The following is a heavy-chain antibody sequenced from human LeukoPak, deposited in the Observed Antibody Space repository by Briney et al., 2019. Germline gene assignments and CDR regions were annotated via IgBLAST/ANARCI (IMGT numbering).Heavy chain of an antibody. Sequence: SQTLSLTCAISADSVSSNTAAWNWIRQSPSKGLEWLGRTYYRSKWYNDYAVSVKSRITITADTSKNHFSLQLNSVTPEDTAMYYCARSLAVAGRNWFDPWGQGTLVTVSS. CDR2: TYYRSKWYN. V-gene: IGHV6-1*01. D-gene: IGHD6-19*01. J-gene: IGHJ5*02. CDR1: ADSVSSNTAA. CDR3: ARSLAVAGRNWFDP.